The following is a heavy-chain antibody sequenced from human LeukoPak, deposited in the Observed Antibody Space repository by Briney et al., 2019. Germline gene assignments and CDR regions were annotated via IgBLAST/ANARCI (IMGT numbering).Heavy chain of an antibody. Sequence: GASVKVSCKASGYTFTGYYMHWVRQAPGQGLEWMGWINPNSGGTNYAQKFQGRVTMTRDTSISTAYMELSRLRSDDTTVYYCAREIVGATSQDYWGQGTLVTVSS. D-gene: IGHD1-26*01. CDR2: INPNSGGT. V-gene: IGHV1-2*02. CDR3: AREIVGATSQDY. CDR1: GYTFTGYY. J-gene: IGHJ4*02.